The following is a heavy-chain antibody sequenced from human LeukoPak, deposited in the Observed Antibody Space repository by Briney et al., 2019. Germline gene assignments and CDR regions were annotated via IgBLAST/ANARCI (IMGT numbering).Heavy chain of an antibody. CDR1: GFTFSSYG. Sequence: GGSLRLSCAASGFTFSSYGMHWVRQAPGKGLEWVAVISYDGSNKYYADSVKGRFTISRDNSKNTLYLQMNSLRAEDTAVYYCAKGRYCSSTSCYTGMRGNWFDPWGQGTLVTVSS. J-gene: IGHJ5*02. V-gene: IGHV3-30*18. CDR2: ISYDGSNK. CDR3: AKGRYCSSTSCYTGMRGNWFDP. D-gene: IGHD2-2*02.